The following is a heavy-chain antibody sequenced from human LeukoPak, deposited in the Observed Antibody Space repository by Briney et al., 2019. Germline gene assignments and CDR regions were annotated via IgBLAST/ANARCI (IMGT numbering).Heavy chain of an antibody. CDR2: ISYDGSNK. V-gene: IGHV3-30-3*01. Sequence: GGSLRLSCAASGFTFSSYAMHWVRQAPGKGLEWVAVISYDGSNKYYADSVKGRFTISRDNSKNTLYLQMNSLRTEDTAVYCCARGRYTSTNWFDPWGQGTLVTVSS. CDR3: ARGRYTSTNWFDP. J-gene: IGHJ5*02. CDR1: GFTFSSYA. D-gene: IGHD1-26*01.